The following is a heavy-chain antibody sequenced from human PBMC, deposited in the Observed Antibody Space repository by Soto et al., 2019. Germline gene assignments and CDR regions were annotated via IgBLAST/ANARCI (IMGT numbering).Heavy chain of an antibody. D-gene: IGHD6-19*01. CDR2: INAGNGNT. J-gene: IGHJ4*02. V-gene: IGHV1-3*01. CDR3: ARGIAVAGTLDY. CDR1: GYTFTSYA. Sequence: ASVKVSCKASGYTFTSYAMHWVRQAPGQRLEWMGWINAGNGNTKYSQKFQGRVTITRDTSASTAYMELSSLRFEDTAVYYCARGIAVAGTLDYWGQGTLVTVSS.